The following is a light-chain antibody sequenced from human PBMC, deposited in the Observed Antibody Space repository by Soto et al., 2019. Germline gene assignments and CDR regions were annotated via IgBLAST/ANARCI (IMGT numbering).Light chain of an antibody. V-gene: IGKV3-20*01. CDR3: QQYGSSPET. CDR1: QSVSSSH. J-gene: IGKJ1*01. Sequence: EIVLTQSPGTLSLSPGERVTLSCRASQSVSSSHLAWYQQKPGQAPRLFIYGASSRATGIPDRFSGSGSGTDFTLTISRLEPEDFAVYYCQQYGSSPETFGQGTKVEI. CDR2: GAS.